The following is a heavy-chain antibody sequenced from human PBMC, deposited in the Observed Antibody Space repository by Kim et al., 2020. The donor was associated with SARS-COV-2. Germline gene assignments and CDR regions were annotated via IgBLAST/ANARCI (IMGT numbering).Heavy chain of an antibody. CDR3: AKALYSGYGYYFDY. Sequence: GGSLRLSCAASGFTFSSYAMSWVRQAPGKGLVWVSVISASGAGTYYADSVKGRFTFSRDNSKNTLYLQMNSLRAEDTAVYYCAKALYSGYGYYFDYWGQG. CDR2: ISASGAGT. D-gene: IGHD5-12*01. J-gene: IGHJ4*02. V-gene: IGHV3-23*01. CDR1: GFTFSSYA.